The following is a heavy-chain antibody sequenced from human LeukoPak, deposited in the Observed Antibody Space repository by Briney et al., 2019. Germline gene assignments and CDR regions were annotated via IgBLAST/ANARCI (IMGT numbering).Heavy chain of an antibody. CDR3: ARRPGSYYYYMDV. Sequence: KPGESLKISCKGSGYSFTSYWIGWVRQMPGKGLEWMGIIYPGASDTRYSPSFQGQVTISADKSISTAYLQWSSLKASDTAMYYCARRPGSYYYYMDVWGKGTTVTVSS. CDR2: IYPGASDT. J-gene: IGHJ6*03. CDR1: GYSFTSYW. V-gene: IGHV5-51*01. D-gene: IGHD3-10*01.